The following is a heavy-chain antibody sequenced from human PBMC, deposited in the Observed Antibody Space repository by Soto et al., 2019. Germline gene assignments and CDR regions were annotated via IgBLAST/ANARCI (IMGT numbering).Heavy chain of an antibody. D-gene: IGHD3-9*01. CDR1: GFTFSSYG. V-gene: IGHV3-30*18. Sequence: GGSLRLSCAASGFTFSSYGMHWVRQAPGKGLEWVAVISYDGSNKYYADSVKGRFTISRDNSKNTLYLQMNSLRAEDTAVYYCAKDPKVLRYGTFDYWGQGTLVTVSS. CDR3: AKDPKVLRYGTFDY. J-gene: IGHJ4*02. CDR2: ISYDGSNK.